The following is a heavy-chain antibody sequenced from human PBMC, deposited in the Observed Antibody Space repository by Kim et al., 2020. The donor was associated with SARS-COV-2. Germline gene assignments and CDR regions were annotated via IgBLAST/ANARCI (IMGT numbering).Heavy chain of an antibody. D-gene: IGHD1-1*01. CDR2: IYYTWTT. V-gene: IGHV4-39*01. Sequence: SETLSLTCTVSCGSISSSRHYWAWIRQPPGKGLEWIGSIYYTWTTDYNPSLKSRVTISLDTSKNEFSLKLNSVTAADTAVYYCVAYQYETTYDFWGQGTL. CDR3: VAYQYETTYDF. J-gene: IGHJ4*02. CDR1: CGSISSSRHY.